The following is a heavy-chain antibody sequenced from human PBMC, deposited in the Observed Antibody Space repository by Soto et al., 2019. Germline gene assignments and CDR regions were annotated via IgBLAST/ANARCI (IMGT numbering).Heavy chain of an antibody. V-gene: IGHV4-59*01. CDR2: IYYSGST. J-gene: IGHJ4*01. D-gene: IGHD3-3*01. CDR1: GGSISSYY. Sequence: SETLSITCTVSGGSISSYYWSWIRQPPGKGLEWIGYIYYSGSTNYNPYLKSRVTISVDTSKNQFSLKLSSVTAADTAVYYCARGSAWEFCSVYTFDDWGHGTLVTVSS. CDR3: ARGSAWEFCSVYTFDD.